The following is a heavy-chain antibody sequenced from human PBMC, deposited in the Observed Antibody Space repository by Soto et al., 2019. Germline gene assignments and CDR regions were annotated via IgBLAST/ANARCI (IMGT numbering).Heavy chain of an antibody. CDR3: ATDYQAY. D-gene: IGHD3-16*02. V-gene: IGHV3-7*01. CDR1: GFTFSSNR. Sequence: EVQLVEPGGGFVQPGGSLRLSCAASGFTFSSNRMIWVRQAPGKGLEWVAKINQDGGVRYYVDSVKGRFTISRDNAKNSLYLQMNGLRAEDTAVYYCATDYQAYWGQGTLVTVSS. J-gene: IGHJ4*02. CDR2: INQDGGVR.